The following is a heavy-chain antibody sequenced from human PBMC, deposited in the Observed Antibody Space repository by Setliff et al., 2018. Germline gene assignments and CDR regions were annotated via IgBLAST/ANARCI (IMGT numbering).Heavy chain of an antibody. J-gene: IGHJ6*03. CDR3: VREGVDSRSSTDYRYYRDV. Sequence: ASVKVSCKASGATFSSYGISWVRQAPGQGLEWMGGTIPMFGTTEYAQKFQGRLTIITDESTNTAFMQLSSLRSDDTAVYYCVREGVDSRSSTDYRYYRDVWGKGTTVTVSS. D-gene: IGHD3-22*01. V-gene: IGHV1-69*05. CDR2: TIPMFGTT. CDR1: GATFSSYG.